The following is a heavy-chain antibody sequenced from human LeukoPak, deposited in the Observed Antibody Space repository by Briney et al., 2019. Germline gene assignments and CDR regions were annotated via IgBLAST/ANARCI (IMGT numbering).Heavy chain of an antibody. CDR1: GFPISGDA. Sequence: TGRSLRLSCTASGFPISGDAMHWVRQAPGKGLQWVAHISFDGSYKYYADSVKGRFTISRDNSKNTLYLQMNSLRTDDMALFYCARETLDALELWGPGTLVPVSS. CDR2: ISFDGSYK. CDR3: ARETLDALEL. V-gene: IGHV3-30*04. J-gene: IGHJ3*01.